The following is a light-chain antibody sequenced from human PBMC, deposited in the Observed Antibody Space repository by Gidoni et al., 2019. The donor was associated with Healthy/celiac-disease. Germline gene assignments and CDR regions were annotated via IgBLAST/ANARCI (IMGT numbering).Light chain of an antibody. J-gene: IGLJ3*02. CDR1: SSDVGCYNY. Sequence: QSALTQPASVSGTPGQSITIACTGTSSDVGCYNYVSLYQQHPGKAPNLMIYDVSTRPSGVSNRFSGSKSGHTASLTISGLQAEDEADYYCSSYTSSSPPVFGGGTKLTVL. V-gene: IGLV2-14*03. CDR3: SSYTSSSPPV. CDR2: DVS.